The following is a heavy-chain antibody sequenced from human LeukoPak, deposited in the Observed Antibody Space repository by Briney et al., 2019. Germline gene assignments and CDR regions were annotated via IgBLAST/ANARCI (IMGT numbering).Heavy chain of an antibody. Sequence: SEPLSLTYAVYGGSFSGYYWSWIRQPPGKGLEWVGEIHYSGSTNYNPSLKSRVTISVDTSKNQFYLKLSTVTAADTAVYYCAEGSGYWGQGTLVTVSS. D-gene: IGHD6-19*01. CDR2: IHYSGST. CDR3: AEGSGY. V-gene: IGHV4-34*01. CDR1: GGSFSGYY. J-gene: IGHJ4*02.